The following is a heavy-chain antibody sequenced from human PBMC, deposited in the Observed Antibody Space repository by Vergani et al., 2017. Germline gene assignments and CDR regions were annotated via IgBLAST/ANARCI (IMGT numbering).Heavy chain of an antibody. CDR1: GFTVSSNY. CDR3: ARVSGQLLVYWYFDL. V-gene: IGHV3-53*01. J-gene: IGHJ2*01. Sequence: EVQLVESGGGLIQPGGSLRLSCAASGFTVSSNYMSWVRQAPGKGLEWVSVIYSGGSTDYADAVKGRFTISRDNSKNTMYLQMNSLRAEDTAVYYCARVSGQLLVYWYFDLWSRGTLVTVSS. D-gene: IGHD6-19*01. CDR2: IYSGGST.